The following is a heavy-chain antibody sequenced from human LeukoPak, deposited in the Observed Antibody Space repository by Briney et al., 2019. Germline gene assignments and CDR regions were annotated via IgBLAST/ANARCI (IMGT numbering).Heavy chain of an antibody. CDR3: AKGPYGDPEYYYYMDV. D-gene: IGHD4-17*01. Sequence: GGSLRLSCAASGFTFSSYGMHWVRQAPGKGLEWVAVIWYDGSNKYYADSVKGRFTISRDNSKNTLYLQMNSLRAEDTAVYYCAKGPYGDPEYYYYMDVWGKGTTVTVSS. CDR2: IWYDGSNK. J-gene: IGHJ6*03. V-gene: IGHV3-33*06. CDR1: GFTFSSYG.